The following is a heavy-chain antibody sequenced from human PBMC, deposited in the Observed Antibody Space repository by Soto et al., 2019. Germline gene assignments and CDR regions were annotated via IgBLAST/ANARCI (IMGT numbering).Heavy chain of an antibody. D-gene: IGHD6-13*01. J-gene: IGHJ5*02. CDR2: ISAYNGNT. Sequence: ASVKASCKACGYTFTSYGISWVRQAPGQGLEWMGWISAYNGNTNYAQKLQGRVTMTTDTSTSTAYMELRSLRSDDTAVYYCAREDIAAAGTRWFDPWGQGTLVTVSS. CDR3: AREDIAAAGTRWFDP. V-gene: IGHV1-18*01. CDR1: GYTFTSYG.